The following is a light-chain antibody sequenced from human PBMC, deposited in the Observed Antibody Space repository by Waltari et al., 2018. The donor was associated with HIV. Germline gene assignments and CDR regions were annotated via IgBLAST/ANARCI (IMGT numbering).Light chain of an antibody. Sequence: DIQMTQSPSSLSASVGDSVTITCRASQSISSYLTWYHQNPGKAPKLLIYAASRLQSGVPSRFSGSGSETDFTLTISSLQPEEFATYYCQQSDSTPRTFGQGTKLEIK. J-gene: IGKJ2*02. CDR1: QSISSY. CDR2: AAS. CDR3: QQSDSTPRT. V-gene: IGKV1-39*01.